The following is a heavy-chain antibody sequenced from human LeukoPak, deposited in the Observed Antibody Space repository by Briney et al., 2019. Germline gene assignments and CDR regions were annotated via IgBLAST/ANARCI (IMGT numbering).Heavy chain of an antibody. D-gene: IGHD2-21*01. CDR2: IYSGDIT. V-gene: IGHV3-53*01. Sequence: PGGSLRLSCAASGFTVSSNYMNWVRQAPGKGLEWVSLIYSGDITYYADSVKGRFTISRDNSKNTLYLQMHSLIAEDTAVYYCRGDSSYWGQGTLVTVSS. CDR3: RGDSSY. J-gene: IGHJ4*02. CDR1: GFTVSSNY.